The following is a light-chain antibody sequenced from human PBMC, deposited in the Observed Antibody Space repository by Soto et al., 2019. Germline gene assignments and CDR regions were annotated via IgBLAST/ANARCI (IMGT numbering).Light chain of an antibody. Sequence: DIQMTQSPSSLSASVGDRATITCRASQGVPNNLVWFQQRPGKAPKSLIYAASNLQSGVPSKFSGSGSGTEFTLTISSLQPEDFAAYYCQQYNSYPYTFGQGTKLEI. CDR1: QGVPNN. CDR2: AAS. J-gene: IGKJ2*01. CDR3: QQYNSYPYT. V-gene: IGKV1-16*02.